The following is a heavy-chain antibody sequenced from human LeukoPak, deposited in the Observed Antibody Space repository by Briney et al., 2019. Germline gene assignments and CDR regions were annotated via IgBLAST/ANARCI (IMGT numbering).Heavy chain of an antibody. J-gene: IGHJ4*02. CDR1: GDSISSAGYY. V-gene: IGHV4-61*02. CDR3: ARKGRDGFNFFDS. CDR2: IYSSGIT. D-gene: IGHD5-24*01. Sequence: SETLSLTCTISGDSISSAGYYWTWIRQPAGKGLGWIGRIYSSGITNYNPSLKSRVTISIDTSKNQFSLKLSFVTAADTAMYYCARKGRDGFNFFDSWGQGTLVTVSS.